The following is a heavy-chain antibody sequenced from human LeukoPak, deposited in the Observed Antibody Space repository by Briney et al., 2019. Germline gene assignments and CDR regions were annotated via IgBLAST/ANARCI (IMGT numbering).Heavy chain of an antibody. D-gene: IGHD3-10*01. CDR3: ATRAPFDSVSRSPTQIYGMDV. J-gene: IGHJ6*02. CDR2: ISESGGNT. Sequence: WGSLRLSCAASGFTFSDYYVTWIRQVPGKGLEWIAYISESGGNTYYAGSVRGRSTITSDTARNSPYLQMARLRVEAPAVYHCATRAPFDSVSRSPTQIYGMDVWGQGTTVTVS. V-gene: IGHV3-11*01. CDR1: GFTFSDYY.